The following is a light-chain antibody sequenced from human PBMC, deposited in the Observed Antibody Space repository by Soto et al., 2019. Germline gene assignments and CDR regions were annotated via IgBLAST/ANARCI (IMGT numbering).Light chain of an antibody. CDR2: EVS. V-gene: IGLV2-8*01. CDR1: SSDIGAYKY. CDR3: SSYAGSTQRV. J-gene: IGLJ1*01. Sequence: QSALTQPPSASGSPGQSVTISCTGTSSDIGAYKYVSWYQQYPGKAPKLMIYEVSKRPPGVPDRFSGSKSGNTASLTVSGLQTEDEADYYCSSYAGSTQRVFGTGTKLTVL.